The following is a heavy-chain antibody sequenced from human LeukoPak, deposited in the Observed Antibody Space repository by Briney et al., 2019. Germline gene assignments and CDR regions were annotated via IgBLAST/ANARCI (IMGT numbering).Heavy chain of an antibody. J-gene: IGHJ4*02. D-gene: IGHD1-26*01. V-gene: IGHV3-23*01. CDR2: ISGSGAST. CDR3: AKDVGKWESLHFFDY. CDR1: GFTFSTNA. Sequence: GGSLRLSCLTSGFTFSTNAMSWVRQAPGKGLEWISGISGSGASTYYAASVTGRFTISRDNSRNTLYLQMNSLRGDDTAVYYCAKDVGKWESLHFFDYWGQGTLVTVPS.